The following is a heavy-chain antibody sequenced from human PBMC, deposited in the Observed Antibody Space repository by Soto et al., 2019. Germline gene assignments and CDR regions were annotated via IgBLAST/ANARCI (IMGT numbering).Heavy chain of an antibody. CDR1: GGTFSSYA. V-gene: IGHV1-8*02. J-gene: IGHJ5*02. Sequence: GASVKVYCKASGGTFSSYAISWVRQAPGQGLEWMGGIIPIFGNTGYAQKFQGRVTMTRNTSISTAYMELSSLRSEDTAVYYCARAYSYCYDSSGVMWFDPWGQGTLVTVSS. CDR2: IIPIFGNT. D-gene: IGHD3-22*01. CDR3: ARAYSYCYDSSGVMWFDP.